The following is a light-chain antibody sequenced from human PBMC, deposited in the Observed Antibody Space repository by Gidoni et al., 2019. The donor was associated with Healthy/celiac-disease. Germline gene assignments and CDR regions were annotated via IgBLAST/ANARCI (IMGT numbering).Light chain of an antibody. CDR1: QSVSST. V-gene: IGKV3-15*01. J-gene: IGKJ5*01. CDR3: QQYNNWTPIT. Sequence: EIVLTQSPATLSVSPGETATLSCRASQSVSSTLAWYQQKPGQAPRLLIYGASTRATGIPARFSGSGSGTEFTLTIRSLQSEDFAVYYCQQYNNWTPITFGQGTRLEIK. CDR2: GAS.